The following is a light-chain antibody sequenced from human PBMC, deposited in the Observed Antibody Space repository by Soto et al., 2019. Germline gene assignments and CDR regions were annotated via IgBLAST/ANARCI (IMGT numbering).Light chain of an antibody. Sequence: DIHVTQSPSSVSASVGDRVTIRFRASQAITSWLAWYQQKPGRAPKLLIYSASSLQSGAPSRFTGSGSGTDFTLTITSLQPDDAAVYYCQQTRSFPLTFGGGTKVDIK. CDR1: QAITSW. V-gene: IGKV1-12*01. CDR2: SAS. J-gene: IGKJ4*01. CDR3: QQTRSFPLT.